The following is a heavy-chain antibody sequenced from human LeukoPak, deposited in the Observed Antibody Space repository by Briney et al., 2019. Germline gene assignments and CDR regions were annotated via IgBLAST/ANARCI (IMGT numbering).Heavy chain of an antibody. CDR2: IYHSGST. CDR3: ARAEDCSGGSCYTGDWFDP. J-gene: IGHJ5*02. D-gene: IGHD2-15*01. Sequence: PSQTLSLTCGVCGGSISSGGYSWSWIRQPRGKGLEWIGYIYHSGSTYYNPSLKIRVTISVDRSKDQFSLKLSSVTAADTAVYYCARAEDCSGGSCYTGDWFDPWGQGTLVTVSS. CDR1: GGSISSGGYS. V-gene: IGHV4-30-2*01.